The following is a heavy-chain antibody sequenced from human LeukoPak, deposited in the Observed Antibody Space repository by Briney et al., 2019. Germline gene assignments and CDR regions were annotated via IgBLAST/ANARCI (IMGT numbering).Heavy chain of an antibody. V-gene: IGHV3-23*01. J-gene: IGHJ4*02. Sequence: GGSLTLSCAASGFIFNRYAMAWVRQGPEKGLEWVSSITDSGIRTNYADSVKGRFTISRDNSKNTLFLQMISLRAEDTAVYYCAKGSRGSDDYWGQGTLVTVSS. D-gene: IGHD1-26*01. CDR1: GFIFNRYA. CDR3: AKGSRGSDDY. CDR2: ITDSGIRT.